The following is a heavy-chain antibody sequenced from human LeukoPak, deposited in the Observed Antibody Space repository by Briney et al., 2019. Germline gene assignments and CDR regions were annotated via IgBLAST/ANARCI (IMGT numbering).Heavy chain of an antibody. D-gene: IGHD2-15*01. V-gene: IGHV3-23*01. CDR3: ASDQSSVACNGGRCYTGPLDY. J-gene: IGHJ4*02. Sequence: GGSLRLSCAASGCTFATYAMSWVRQPPGKGLEWVSSISGSADITYYADSVKGRFTISRDNSKNTLNLQMNSLRAEDTAVYYCASDQSSVACNGGRCYTGPLDYWGQGTLVTVAS. CDR2: ISGSADIT. CDR1: GCTFATYA.